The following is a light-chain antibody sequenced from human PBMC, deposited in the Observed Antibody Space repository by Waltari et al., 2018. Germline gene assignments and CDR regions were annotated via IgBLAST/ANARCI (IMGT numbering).Light chain of an antibody. J-gene: IGLJ2*01. CDR3: ATRDEGPTVV. CDR1: LSNIGTHY. CDR2: WTH. Sequence: QSVLTQPPSASGTPGRSVPISCSGSLSNIGTHYVYWYQQLPGTAPKHLIYWTHRRPSGVPDLFSASKSGNSASLAIRGLRLEDEGDYYCATRDEGPTVVFGGGTKVTVL. V-gene: IGLV1-47*01.